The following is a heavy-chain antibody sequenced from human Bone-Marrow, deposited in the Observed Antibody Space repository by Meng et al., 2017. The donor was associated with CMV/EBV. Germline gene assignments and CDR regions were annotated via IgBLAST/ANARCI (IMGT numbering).Heavy chain of an antibody. Sequence: GGSLRLSCAASGFTFSSYWMSWVRQAPGKGLEWVANIKQDGSEKYYVDSVKGRFTISRDNSKNTLYLQMSSLRAEDSAVYYCARATAASYSNYLAYYCYGMNVWGQGTTVTFSS. J-gene: IGHJ6*02. CDR3: ARATAASYSNYLAYYCYGMNV. D-gene: IGHD4-11*01. V-gene: IGHV3-7*01. CDR1: GFTFSSYW. CDR2: IKQDGSEK.